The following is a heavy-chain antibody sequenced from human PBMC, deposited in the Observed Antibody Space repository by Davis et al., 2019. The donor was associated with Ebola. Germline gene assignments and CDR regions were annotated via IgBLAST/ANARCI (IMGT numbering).Heavy chain of an antibody. V-gene: IGHV1-2*02. Sequence: ASVKVSCKTSGYTFTDYYVQWVRQAPGRGLEWMVYIHPKYGGTSFAQKFQGRVTMTRDTSISTVYMELSSLRHDDTAVYYCASDGSGPHTGFDYWGQGTLVTVSS. J-gene: IGHJ4*02. CDR1: GYTFTDYY. CDR3: ASDGSGPHTGFDY. CDR2: IHPKYGGT. D-gene: IGHD1-26*01.